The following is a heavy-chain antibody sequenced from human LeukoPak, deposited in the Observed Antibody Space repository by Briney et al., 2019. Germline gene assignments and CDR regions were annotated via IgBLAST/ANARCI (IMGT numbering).Heavy chain of an antibody. D-gene: IGHD3-22*01. J-gene: IGHJ4*02. CDR3: ARKLPNYFDSSGYSISLDF. CDR1: GFTFSSFE. CDR2: ISSSGSTI. V-gene: IGHV3-48*03. Sequence: GGSLRLSCAASGFTFSSFEFHGVRQAPGRGLEWVSSISSSGSTIYYADSLQGRFTISRDNAKNSLYLQMNSLRAEDTAVYYCARKLPNYFDSSGYSISLDFWGQGTLVTVSS.